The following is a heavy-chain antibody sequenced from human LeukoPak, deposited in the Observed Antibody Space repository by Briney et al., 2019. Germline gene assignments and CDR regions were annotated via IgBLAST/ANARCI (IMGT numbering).Heavy chain of an antibody. CDR2: ISAYNGNT. CDR3: AKDSWPETYYYGSGSTLPLDY. J-gene: IGHJ4*02. V-gene: IGHV1-18*01. D-gene: IGHD3-10*01. CDR1: GYTFTSYG. Sequence: ASVKVSCKASGYTFTSYGISWVRQAPGQGLEWMGWISAYNGNTNYARKLQDRVTMTTDTSTSTAYMELRSLRSDDTAVYYCAKDSWPETYYYGSGSTLPLDYWGQGTLVTVSS.